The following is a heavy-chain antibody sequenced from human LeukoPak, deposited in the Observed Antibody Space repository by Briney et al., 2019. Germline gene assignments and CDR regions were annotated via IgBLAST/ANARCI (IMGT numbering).Heavy chain of an antibody. CDR2: INHSGST. D-gene: IGHD4-17*01. V-gene: IGHV4-39*07. Sequence: SETLSLTCTVSGGSISSSSYYWGWIRQPPGKGLEWIGEINHSGSTNYNPSLKSRVTIAVDKSKNQFSLKLSSVTAADTAVYYCARASHDYGDYSHFDYWGQGTLVTVSS. CDR3: ARASHDYGDYSHFDY. CDR1: GGSISSSSYY. J-gene: IGHJ4*02.